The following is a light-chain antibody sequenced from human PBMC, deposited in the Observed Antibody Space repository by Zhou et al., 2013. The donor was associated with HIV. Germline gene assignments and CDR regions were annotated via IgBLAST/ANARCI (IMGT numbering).Light chain of an antibody. CDR3: QQSDDLRFT. Sequence: DIQMTQSPSSLSASVGDRVTFTCQASQDISKYLNWYQQKPGKVPQLLIFDAFNLHTGVSSRFRGGGSGTEFTLTINSLQPEDIATYYCQQSDDLRFTFGPGTKVDIK. V-gene: IGKV1-33*01. CDR1: QDISKY. J-gene: IGKJ3*01. CDR2: DAF.